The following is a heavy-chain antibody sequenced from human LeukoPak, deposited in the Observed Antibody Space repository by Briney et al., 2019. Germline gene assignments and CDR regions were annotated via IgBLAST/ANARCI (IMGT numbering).Heavy chain of an antibody. CDR1: GGSISSSSYY. CDR2: IYYSGST. Sequence: SETLSLTCTVSGGSISSSSYYWGWIRQPPGKGLEWIGSIYYSGSTYYNPSLKSRVTISVDTSKNQFSLKLSSVTAADTAVYYCARDRGYCSSTSCSPGYHYGMDVWGQGTTVTVSS. J-gene: IGHJ6*02. CDR3: ARDRGYCSSTSCSPGYHYGMDV. V-gene: IGHV4-39*02. D-gene: IGHD2-2*01.